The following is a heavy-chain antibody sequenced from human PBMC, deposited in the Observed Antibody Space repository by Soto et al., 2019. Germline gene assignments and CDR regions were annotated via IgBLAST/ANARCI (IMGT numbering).Heavy chain of an antibody. CDR3: ARDKVRGVNYNWFDP. Sequence: SETLSLTCTVSGGSISSGGYYWSWIRQHPGKGLEWIGYIYYSRSTYYNPSLKSRVTISVDTSKNQFSLKLSSVTAADTAVYYCARDKVRGVNYNWFDPWGQGTLVTVSS. V-gene: IGHV4-31*03. D-gene: IGHD3-10*01. J-gene: IGHJ5*02. CDR1: GGSISSGGYY. CDR2: IYYSRST.